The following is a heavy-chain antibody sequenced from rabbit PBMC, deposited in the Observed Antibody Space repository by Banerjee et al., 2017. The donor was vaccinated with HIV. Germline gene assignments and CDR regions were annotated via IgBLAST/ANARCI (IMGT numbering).Heavy chain of an antibody. D-gene: IGHD4-1*01. J-gene: IGHJ4*01. CDR3: ARDLAGAIGWNFNL. CDR2: IYTGDGNT. V-gene: IGHV1S45*01. Sequence: QEQLEESGGDLVKPEGSLTLTCTASGFSFSNKYVICWVRQAPGKGLEWIACIYTGDGNTHYASWAKGRFTISKTSSTVDLKMTSLTAADTATYFCARDLAGAIGWNFNLWGQGTLVTVS. CDR1: GFSFSNKYV.